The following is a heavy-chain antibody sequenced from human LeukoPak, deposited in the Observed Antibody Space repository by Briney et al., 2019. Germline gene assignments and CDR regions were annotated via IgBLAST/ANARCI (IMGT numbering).Heavy chain of an antibody. CDR3: AREMGTAFDY. Sequence: SETLSLTCSVSGVSISTYHWSWIRRPPGKGLEWIGYIYYTGSTDYNPSLKSRVTISVDTSQNHFSLKLNSVTAADTAIYYCAREMGTAFDYWGQGTLVTVSS. V-gene: IGHV4-59*01. CDR1: GVSISTYH. J-gene: IGHJ4*02. D-gene: IGHD5-24*01. CDR2: IYYTGST.